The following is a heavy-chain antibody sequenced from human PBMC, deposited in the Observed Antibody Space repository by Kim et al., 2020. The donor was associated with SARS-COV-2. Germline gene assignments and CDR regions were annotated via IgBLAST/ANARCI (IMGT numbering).Heavy chain of an antibody. CDR3: AKETYSSARVYYYYGMDV. J-gene: IGHJ6*02. CDR2: ISWNSGSI. CDR1: GFTFDDYA. D-gene: IGHD6-19*01. V-gene: IGHV3-9*01. Sequence: GGSLRLSCAASGFTFDDYAMNWVRQAPGKGLEWVSGISWNSGSIGYADSVKGRFTISRDNAKNSLYLQMNSLRAEDTALYYCAKETYSSARVYYYYGMDVWGQGTTVTVSS.